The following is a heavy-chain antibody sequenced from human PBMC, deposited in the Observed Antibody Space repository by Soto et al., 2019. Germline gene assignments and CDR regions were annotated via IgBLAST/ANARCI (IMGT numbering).Heavy chain of an antibody. Sequence: GGSLRLSCAASGFTFSSYGMHWVRQAPGKGLEWVAVIWYDGSNKYYADSVKGRFTISRDNSKNTLYLQMNSLRAEDTAVYYCARGGLGYYFDYWGQGTLVTVSS. CDR1: GFTFSSYG. CDR3: ARGGLGYYFDY. CDR2: IWYDGSNK. J-gene: IGHJ4*02. V-gene: IGHV3-33*01. D-gene: IGHD1-26*01.